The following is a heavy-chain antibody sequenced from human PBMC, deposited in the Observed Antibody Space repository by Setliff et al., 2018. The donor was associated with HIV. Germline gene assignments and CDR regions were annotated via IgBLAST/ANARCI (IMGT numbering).Heavy chain of an antibody. V-gene: IGHV3-48*03. CDR1: GFNLRSYE. CDR2: RSRGGDSI. D-gene: IGHD3-22*01. Sequence: PGGSLRLSCAVSGFNLRSYEMNWVRQAPGKGLEWVSLRSRGGDSIVYADSVKGRFTISRDDAHNSLYLQMNSLRAEDMAMYYCARGGSYYDSSGTWGAFDLWGQGTMVTVSS. CDR3: ARGGSYYDSSGTWGAFDL. J-gene: IGHJ3*01.